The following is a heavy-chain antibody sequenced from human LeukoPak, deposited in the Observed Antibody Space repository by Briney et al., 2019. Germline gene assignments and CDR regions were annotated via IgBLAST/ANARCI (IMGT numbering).Heavy chain of an antibody. V-gene: IGHV4-59*12. CDR1: SDSITFYY. D-gene: IGHD5-18*01. CDR2: IYYTGTT. Sequence: PSETLSLTCNVSSDSITFYYWNWIRQSPGKGLEWIGHIYYTGTTKYNPSLKSRVTISVDTSKNQFSLKLSSVTAADTAVYCCAREKGWIQLWPARGDYYYYMDVWGKGTTVTVSS. CDR3: AREKGWIQLWPARGDYYYYMDV. J-gene: IGHJ6*03.